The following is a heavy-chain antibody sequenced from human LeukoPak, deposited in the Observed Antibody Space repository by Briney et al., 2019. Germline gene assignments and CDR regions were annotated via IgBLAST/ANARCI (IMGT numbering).Heavy chain of an antibody. J-gene: IGHJ5*02. Sequence: GGSLRLSCAASGFTFTNYWMYWVRQAPGKGPVWVSRISGDGSTPTYADSVKGRFTISRDNDKNTLHLQMHSLRVEDTAVYYCVRDIAPDGTIWFDPWGQGTLVTVSS. V-gene: IGHV3-74*01. CDR1: GFTFTNYW. CDR2: ISGDGSTP. D-gene: IGHD6-13*01. CDR3: VRDIAPDGTIWFDP.